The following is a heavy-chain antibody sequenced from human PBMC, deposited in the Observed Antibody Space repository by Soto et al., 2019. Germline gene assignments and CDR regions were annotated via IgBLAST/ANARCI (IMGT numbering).Heavy chain of an antibody. CDR3: ARVSNDYAASGAFDY. CDR2: IYYTGST. J-gene: IGHJ4*02. Sequence: SETLSLTCSVFGGSINSYYWIWIRQPPGKGLEWIAYIYYTGSTNYNPSLEGRVSISVDTSNNQFSLKLMSVTAADTAIYFCARVSNDYAASGAFDYWGQGTMVTVAS. CDR1: GGSINSYY. D-gene: IGHD4-17*01. V-gene: IGHV4-59*01.